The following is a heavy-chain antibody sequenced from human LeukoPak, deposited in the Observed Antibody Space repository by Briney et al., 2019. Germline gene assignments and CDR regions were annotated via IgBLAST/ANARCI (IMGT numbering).Heavy chain of an antibody. V-gene: IGHV1-3*01. D-gene: IGHD2-2*01. CDR1: GYTFTSYA. CDR2: INAGNGNT. J-gene: IGHJ5*02. Sequence: ASVKVPCKASGYTFTSYAMHWVRQAPGQRLEWMGWINAGNGNTKYSQKFQGRVTITRDTSASTAYMELSSLRSEDTAVYYCARGGGSSIVDPWGQGTLVTVSS. CDR3: ARGGGSSIVDP.